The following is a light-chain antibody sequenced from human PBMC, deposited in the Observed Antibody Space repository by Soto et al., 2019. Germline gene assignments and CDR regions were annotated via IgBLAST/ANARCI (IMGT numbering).Light chain of an antibody. V-gene: IGKV3-20*01. J-gene: IGKJ5*01. Sequence: EIVLTQSPGTLSLSPGERATISCRDSQVVSIRYLACYQQNPGQVPRLLIFGASSRATGIPVRFIGSGSGTDFTLTISRLEPEDFAVYYCQQYGSSPSITFGQGTRLEIK. CDR1: QVVSIRY. CDR3: QQYGSSPSIT. CDR2: GAS.